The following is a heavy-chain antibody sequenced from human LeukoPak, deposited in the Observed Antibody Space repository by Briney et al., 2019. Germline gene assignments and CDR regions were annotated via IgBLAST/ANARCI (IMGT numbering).Heavy chain of an antibody. CDR2: IKSKTDGGTT. CDR1: GFTFSNAW. V-gene: IGHV3-15*01. J-gene: IGHJ4*02. Sequence: GGSLRLPCAASGFTFSNAWMSWVRQAPGKGLEWVGRIKSKTDGGTTDYAAPVKGRFTISRDDSKNTLYLQMNSLKTEDTAVYYCTTEADCSSTSCYGDFDYWGQGTLVTVSS. D-gene: IGHD2-2*01. CDR3: TTEADCSSTSCYGDFDY.